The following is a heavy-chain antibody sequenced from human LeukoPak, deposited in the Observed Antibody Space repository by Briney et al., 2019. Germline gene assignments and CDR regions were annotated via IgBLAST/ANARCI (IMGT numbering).Heavy chain of an antibody. Sequence: SETLSLTCTVSGGSISSYYWSWIRQPPGKGLEWLGYIYYSGSTNYNPSLKSRDTISVDTSKNQFSLKLSSVTAADTAVYYCARVPGSGSYYSPFDYWGQGTLVTVSS. CDR1: GGSISSYY. J-gene: IGHJ4*02. D-gene: IGHD3-10*01. CDR2: IYYSGST. V-gene: IGHV4-59*01. CDR3: ARVPGSGSYYSPFDY.